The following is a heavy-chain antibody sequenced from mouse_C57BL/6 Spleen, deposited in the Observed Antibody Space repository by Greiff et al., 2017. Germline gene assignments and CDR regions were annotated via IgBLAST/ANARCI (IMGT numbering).Heavy chain of an antibody. Sequence: QVQLQQPGAELVKPGASVKLSCKASGYTFTSYWMQWVKQRPGQGLEWIGEIDPSDSYTNYNQKFKGKATLNVDTSSSTAYMQLSSLTSEDSAVYDCARLYYGSSFPGFAYWGQGTLVTVSA. CDR3: ARLYYGSSFPGFAY. CDR1: GYTFTSYW. V-gene: IGHV1-50*01. J-gene: IGHJ3*01. CDR2: IDPSDSYT. D-gene: IGHD1-1*01.